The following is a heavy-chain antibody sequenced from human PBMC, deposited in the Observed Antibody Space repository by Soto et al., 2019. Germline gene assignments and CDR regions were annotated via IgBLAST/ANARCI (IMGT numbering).Heavy chain of an antibody. D-gene: IGHD3-3*01. CDR2: IRDKVNKYAT. CDR3: GYDFWSGYYSVGQTSGMDV. Sequence: GESLKISCAASGFTFSGSAIHWVRQASGKGLEWVGRIRDKVNKYATAYAASVTGRFTISRDDSKNMAYLQMNSLKTDDTAVYYCGYDFWSGYYSVGQTSGMDVWGQGTTVTVSS. CDR1: GFTFSGSA. V-gene: IGHV3-73*01. J-gene: IGHJ6*02.